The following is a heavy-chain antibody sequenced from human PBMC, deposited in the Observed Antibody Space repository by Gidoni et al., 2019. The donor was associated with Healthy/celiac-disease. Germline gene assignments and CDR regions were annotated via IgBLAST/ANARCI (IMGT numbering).Heavy chain of an antibody. CDR3: AKSVVPADEEVYYYGMDV. D-gene: IGHD2-2*01. V-gene: IGHV3-23*01. J-gene: IGHJ6*02. CDR2: ISGSGGST. CDR1: GFTFSSYA. Sequence: EVQLLESGGGLVQPGGSLRLSCAASGFTFSSYALSWVRQAPGKGLEWVSAISGSGGSTYYADSVKGRFTISRDNSKNTLYLQMNSLRAEDTAVYYCAKSVVPADEEVYYYGMDVWGQGTTVTVSS.